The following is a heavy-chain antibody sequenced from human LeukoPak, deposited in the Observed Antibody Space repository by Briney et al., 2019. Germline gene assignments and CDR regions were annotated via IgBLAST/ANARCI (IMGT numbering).Heavy chain of an antibody. D-gene: IGHD1-26*01. V-gene: IGHV4-59*12. CDR2: IYYSGST. CDR3: ARREDSPEASGSYAGAFDI. Sequence: SETLSLTCTVSGGSISSYYWSWIRQPPGKGLEWIGYIYYSGSTNYNPSLKSRVTISVDTSKNQFSLKLSSVTAADTAVYYCARREDSPEASGSYAGAFDIWGQGTMVTVSS. J-gene: IGHJ3*02. CDR1: GGSISSYY.